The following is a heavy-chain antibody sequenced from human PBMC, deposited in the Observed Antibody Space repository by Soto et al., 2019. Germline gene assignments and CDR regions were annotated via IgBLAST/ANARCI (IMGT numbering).Heavy chain of an antibody. CDR3: TKHLRDGYGGGAFDL. J-gene: IGHJ2*01. D-gene: IGHD5-12*01. CDR2: MSGSDGRT. V-gene: IGHV3-23*04. CDR1: GFTFSSYA. Sequence: EVQLVESGGGLVKPGGSLRLSCAASGFTFSSYAMTWVRQAPGKGLEWVSAMSGSDGRTYYADSVKGRFTISRDKSKNMVYLQMSSLRAEDTAVYYCTKHLRDGYGGGAFDLWGRGTLVTVSS.